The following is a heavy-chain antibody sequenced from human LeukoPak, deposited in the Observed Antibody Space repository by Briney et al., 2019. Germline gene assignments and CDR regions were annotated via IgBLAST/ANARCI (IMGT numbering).Heavy chain of an antibody. D-gene: IGHD3-10*01. CDR3: ARDGYYGSGSYSILDWFDP. CDR1: GGSISSYY. J-gene: IGHJ5*02. Sequence: SETLSLTCTVSGGSISSYYWSWIRQPAGKGQEWIGRIYTSGSTNYNPSLKSRVTMSVDTSKNQFSLKLSSVTAADTAVYYCARDGYYGSGSYSILDWFDPWGQGTLVTVSS. V-gene: IGHV4-4*07. CDR2: IYTSGST.